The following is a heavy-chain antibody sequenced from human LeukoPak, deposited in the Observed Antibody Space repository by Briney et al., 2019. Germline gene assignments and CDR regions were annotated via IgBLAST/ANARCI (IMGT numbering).Heavy chain of an antibody. CDR3: ASRKLGNDP. D-gene: IGHD7-27*01. J-gene: IGHJ5*02. Sequence: PSETLSLTCTVSGGSISSSSYYWGWIRQPPGKGLEWIGYIYYSGSTNYNPSLKSRVAISVDTSKNQFSLKLSSVTAADTAVYYCASRKLGNDPWGQGTLVTVSS. V-gene: IGHV4-61*05. CDR2: IYYSGST. CDR1: GGSISSSSYY.